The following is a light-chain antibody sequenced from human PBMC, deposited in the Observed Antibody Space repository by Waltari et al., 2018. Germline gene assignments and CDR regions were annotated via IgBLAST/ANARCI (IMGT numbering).Light chain of an antibody. CDR3: QKYGTLPAT. V-gene: IGKV3-20*01. CDR2: GAS. Sequence: EIVLTQSPGTLSLSPGERATLSCRASQSVSRWLAWYQQKPGQPPRLLIYGASSRANGIPDRLSGSGSVTDFSLTISRLEPEDSAVYYCQKYGTLPATFGQGTKVEVK. J-gene: IGKJ1*01. CDR1: QSVSRW.